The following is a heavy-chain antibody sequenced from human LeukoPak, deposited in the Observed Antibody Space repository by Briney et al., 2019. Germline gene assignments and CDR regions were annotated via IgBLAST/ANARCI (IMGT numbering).Heavy chain of an antibody. J-gene: IGHJ4*02. CDR1: GGTFSSYA. CDR2: IIPIFGTA. CDR3: ARVSYLTYYDFWSGFDY. D-gene: IGHD3-3*01. V-gene: IGHV1-69*05. Sequence: EASVKVSCKASGGTFSSYAISWVRQAPGQGLEWMGGIIPIFGTANYAQKFQGRVTITTDESTSTAYMELSSLRSEDTAVYYCARVSYLTYYDFWSGFDYWGQGTLVTVSS.